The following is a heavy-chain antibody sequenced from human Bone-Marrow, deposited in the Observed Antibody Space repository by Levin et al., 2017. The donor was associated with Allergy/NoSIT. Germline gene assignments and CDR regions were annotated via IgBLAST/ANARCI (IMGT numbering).Heavy chain of an antibody. CDR1: GGSISSGGYY. CDR3: AREGLMGASSWYWFDP. D-gene: IGHD6-13*01. V-gene: IGHV4-31*03. J-gene: IGHJ5*02. Sequence: SQTLSLTCTVSGGSISSGGYYWSWIRQHPGKGLEWIGYIYYSGSTYYNPSLKSRVTISVDTSKNQFSLKLSSVTAADTAVYYCAREGLMGASSWYWFDPWGQGTLVTVSS. CDR2: IYYSGST.